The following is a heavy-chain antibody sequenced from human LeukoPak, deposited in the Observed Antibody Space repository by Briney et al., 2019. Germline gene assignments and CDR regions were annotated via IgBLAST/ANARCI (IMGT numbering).Heavy chain of an antibody. Sequence: PGGSLRLSCAASGFTLSSYWMHWVRQAPGKGLVWVSRINSDGSSTSYADSVKGRFTISRDNAKNTLYLQMNSLRDEDTAVYYCARAFSSYGDYVRLDYWGQGTLVTVPS. CDR3: ARAFSSYGDYVRLDY. J-gene: IGHJ4*02. V-gene: IGHV3-74*01. CDR1: GFTLSSYW. D-gene: IGHD4-17*01. CDR2: INSDGSST.